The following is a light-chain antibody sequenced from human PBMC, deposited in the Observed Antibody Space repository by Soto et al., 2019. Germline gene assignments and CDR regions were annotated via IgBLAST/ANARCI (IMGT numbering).Light chain of an antibody. CDR1: QGITSW. V-gene: IGKV1-12*01. Sequence: DIQLTQSPSSVSVSVGERVTISCRASQGITSWLAWYQQKPGKAPKLLIYAASNLQGGVPSRFSGSGSGTDFTLTISSLQPEDFATYYCQQSSSLPRTFGQGTKVDI. CDR2: AAS. CDR3: QQSSSLPRT. J-gene: IGKJ1*01.